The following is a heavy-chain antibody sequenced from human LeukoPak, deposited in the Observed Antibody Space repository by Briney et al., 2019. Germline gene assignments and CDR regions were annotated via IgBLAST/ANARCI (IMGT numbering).Heavy chain of an antibody. Sequence: GGSLRLSCAASGFTFSSYGMSWVRQAPGKGLEWVSAISGSGGSTYYADSVKGRFTISRDNSKNTLYLQMNSLRAEDTAVYYCARDRALVSMVRGVMGYFYYYMDVWGKGTTVTISS. V-gene: IGHV3-23*01. CDR1: GFTFSSYG. D-gene: IGHD3-10*01. CDR3: ARDRALVSMVRGVMGYFYYYMDV. CDR2: ISGSGGST. J-gene: IGHJ6*03.